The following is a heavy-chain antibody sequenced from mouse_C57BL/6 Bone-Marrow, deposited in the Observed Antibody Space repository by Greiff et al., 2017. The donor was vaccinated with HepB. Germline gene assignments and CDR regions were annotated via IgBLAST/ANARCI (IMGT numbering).Heavy chain of an antibody. J-gene: IGHJ4*01. D-gene: IGHD1-1*02. CDR3: AREPYGYAMDY. CDR2: IYPGGGYT. V-gene: IGHV1-63*01. Sequence: VQVVESGAELVRPGTSVKMSCKASGYTFTNYWIGWAKQRPGHGLEWIGDIYPGGGYTNYNEKFKVKATLTADKSSSTAYMQFSSLTSEDSAISYCAREPYGYAMDYWGQGTSVTVSS. CDR1: GYTFTNYW.